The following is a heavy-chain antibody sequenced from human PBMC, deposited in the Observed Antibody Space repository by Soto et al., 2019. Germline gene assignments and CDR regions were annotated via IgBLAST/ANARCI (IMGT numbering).Heavy chain of an antibody. J-gene: IGHJ4*02. CDR2: ISGSGGST. V-gene: IGHV3-23*01. CDR1: GFTFSSYA. D-gene: IGHD2-15*01. Sequence: PGGSLRLSCAASGFTFSSYAMSWVRQAPGKGLEWVSAISGSGGSTYYADSVKGRFTISRDNSKNTLYLQMNSLRAEDTAVYYCGKSGSYCSGGSCYSDTYYFDYWGQGILVTVSS. CDR3: GKSGSYCSGGSCYSDTYYFDY.